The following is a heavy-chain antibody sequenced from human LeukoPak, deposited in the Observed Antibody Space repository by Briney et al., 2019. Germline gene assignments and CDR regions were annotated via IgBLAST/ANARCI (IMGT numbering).Heavy chain of an antibody. J-gene: IGHJ5*02. CDR2: IKQDGSEK. D-gene: IGHD6-13*01. CDR3: ARDRSWVERGDWFDP. V-gene: IGHV3-7*04. Sequence: GGSLRLSCAASGFTFSSYWMSWVRQAPGKGLEWVANIKQDGSEKYYVDSVKGRFTISRDNAKNSLYLQMNSLRAEDTAVYYCARDRSWVERGDWFDPWGQGTLVTVSS. CDR1: GFTFSSYW.